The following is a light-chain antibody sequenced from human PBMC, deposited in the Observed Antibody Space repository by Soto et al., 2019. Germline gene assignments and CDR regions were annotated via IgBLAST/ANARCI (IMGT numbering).Light chain of an antibody. CDR1: QSVGAY. CDR2: DAS. V-gene: IGKV3-20*01. CDR3: QQHGSSPIT. J-gene: IGKJ5*01. Sequence: DTVLTQSPGTLSLSPGERATLSCRASQSVGAYLAWYKQKPGQAPRLLIYDASNRATGIPDRFSGSGSGTEFTLAISRLEPEDFEVYYCQQHGSSPITFGQGTRLEI.